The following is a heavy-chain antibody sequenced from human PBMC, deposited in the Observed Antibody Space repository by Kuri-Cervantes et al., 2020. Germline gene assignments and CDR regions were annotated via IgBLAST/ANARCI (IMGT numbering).Heavy chain of an antibody. CDR1: GYSISSGYY. D-gene: IGHD1-26*01. CDR3: ARHVAFPLLSGYYYYMDV. CDR2: IYHSGST. Sequence: SETLCLTCAVSGYSISSGYYWGWIRQPPGKGLEWIGSIYHSGSTYYNPSLKSRVTMSVDTSKNQFSLKLNSVTAAGTAVYYCARHVAFPLLSGYYYYMDVWGKGTTVTVSS. J-gene: IGHJ6*03. V-gene: IGHV4-38-2*01.